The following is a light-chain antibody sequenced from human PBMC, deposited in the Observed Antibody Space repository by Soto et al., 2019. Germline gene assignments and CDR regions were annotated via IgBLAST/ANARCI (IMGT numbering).Light chain of an antibody. Sequence: QSALTQPRSVSGSPGQSVTISCTGTSSDVGGYNYVSWYQQHPGKAPKLMIYDVSKRPSGVPDRFSGSKSGNTASLTISGVQAEDEADYYCCVYAGSYSGVFGGGTKLTVL. J-gene: IGLJ3*02. CDR2: DVS. CDR1: SSDVGGYNY. V-gene: IGLV2-11*01. CDR3: CVYAGSYSGV.